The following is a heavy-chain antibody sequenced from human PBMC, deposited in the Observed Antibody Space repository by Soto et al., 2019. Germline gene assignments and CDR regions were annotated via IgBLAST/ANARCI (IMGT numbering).Heavy chain of an antibody. CDR2: ISYDGSNK. CDR1: GFTFSSYA. J-gene: IGHJ4*02. Sequence: GGSLRLSCAASGFTFSSYAMHWVRQAPGKGLEWVAVISYDGSNKYYADSVKGRFTISRDNSKNTLYLQMNSLRAEDTAVYYCARDQLAHGVVITRPDYWGQGTLVTVSS. CDR3: ARDQLAHGVVITRPDY. D-gene: IGHD3-22*01. V-gene: IGHV3-30-3*01.